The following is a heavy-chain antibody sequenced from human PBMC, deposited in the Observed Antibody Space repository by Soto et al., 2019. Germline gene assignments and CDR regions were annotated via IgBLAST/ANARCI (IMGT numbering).Heavy chain of an antibody. Sequence: GGSLRLSCAASGFTFNNYAMSWVRQAPGKGLEWVSAISGSGGSTYYADSVKGRFTISRDNSKNTLYLQMNSLRAEDTAFYYCAKDNYYGSGSYYNLGFDYWGQGTLVTVSS. CDR1: GFTFNNYA. J-gene: IGHJ4*02. CDR2: ISGSGGST. V-gene: IGHV3-23*01. CDR3: AKDNYYGSGSYYNLGFDY. D-gene: IGHD3-10*01.